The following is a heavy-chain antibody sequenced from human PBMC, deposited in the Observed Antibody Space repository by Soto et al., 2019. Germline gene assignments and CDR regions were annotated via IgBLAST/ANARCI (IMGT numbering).Heavy chain of an antibody. CDR3: AREEEASAGTKWFDP. D-gene: IGHD6-13*01. J-gene: IGHJ5*02. CDR2: LNWKGDRT. V-gene: IGHV3-20*04. CDR1: GFPFDKYG. Sequence: EVQLVESGGGVVRPGGSLRLSCAASGFPFDKYGMSWVRQAPGKGLGWVAGLNWKGDRTGYADSLKGRFTISRDNAKNSLYLQMNSLRAEDTAFYYCAREEEASAGTKWFDPWGQGTLVTVSS.